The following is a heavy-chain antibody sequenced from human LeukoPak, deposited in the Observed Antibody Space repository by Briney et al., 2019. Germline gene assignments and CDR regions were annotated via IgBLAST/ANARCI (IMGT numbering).Heavy chain of an antibody. CDR2: INHSGST. J-gene: IGHJ6*03. CDR3: ARGRAYCSGGSCYGALYYYYMDV. Sequence: SETLSLTCAVYGGSFSGYYWSWIRQPPGKGLEWIGEINHSGSTNYNPSLKSRVTTSVDTSKNQFSLKLSSVTAADTAVYYCARGRAYCSGGSCYGALYYYYMDVWGKGTTVTVSS. CDR1: GGSFSGYY. V-gene: IGHV4-34*01. D-gene: IGHD2-15*01.